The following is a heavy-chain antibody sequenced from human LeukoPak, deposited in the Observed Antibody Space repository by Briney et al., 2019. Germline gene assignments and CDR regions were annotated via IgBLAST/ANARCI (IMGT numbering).Heavy chain of an antibody. Sequence: GGSLRLSCAASGFTVSSNHMSWVRQAPGKGLEWVSIIYSGGGTYYADSVRGRFTISRDTSKNTLYLQMNSLRAEDTAVYYCARRSPIAATGTRRLEDWGQGTLVTVSS. J-gene: IGHJ4*02. CDR2: IYSGGGT. V-gene: IGHV3-53*01. D-gene: IGHD6-13*01. CDR1: GFTVSSNH. CDR3: ARRSPIAATGTRRLED.